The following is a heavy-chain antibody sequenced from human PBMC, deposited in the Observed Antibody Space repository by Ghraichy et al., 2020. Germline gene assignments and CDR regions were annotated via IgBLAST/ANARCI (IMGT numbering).Heavy chain of an antibody. Sequence: SETLSLTCTVSGGSISSSSYYWGWIRQPPGKGLEWIGSIYYSGSTYYNPSLKSRVTISVDTSKNQFSLKLSSVTAADTAVYYCARHSSDYYYGSGSYSDNWFDPWGQGTLVTVSS. J-gene: IGHJ5*02. V-gene: IGHV4-39*01. D-gene: IGHD3-10*01. CDR1: GGSISSSSYY. CDR3: ARHSSDYYYGSGSYSDNWFDP. CDR2: IYYSGST.